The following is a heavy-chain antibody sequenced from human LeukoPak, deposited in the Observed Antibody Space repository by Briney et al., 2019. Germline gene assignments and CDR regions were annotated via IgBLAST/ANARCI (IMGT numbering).Heavy chain of an antibody. CDR3: ARASK. CDR2: IKQDGRSK. V-gene: IGHV3-7*04. CDR1: GFTFSAYW. J-gene: IGHJ4*02. Sequence: GGSLRLSCAASGFTFSAYWVSWVRQAPGKGLEWVANIKQDGRSKDYVDSVEGRFTISRDNAKNSLYLQMNNLRAEDTAVYYCARASKWGQGTLVTVSS.